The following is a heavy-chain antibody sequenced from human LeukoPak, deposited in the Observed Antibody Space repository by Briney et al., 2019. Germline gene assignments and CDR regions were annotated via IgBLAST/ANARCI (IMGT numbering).Heavy chain of an antibody. CDR2: IYPSDSDT. CDR1: GYTFSTNW. Sequence: GESLKISCKGSGYTFSTNWIGWVRQMPGKGLEWMGIIYPSDSDTTYSPSLQGQVTISVDKSISTAYLQWRSLKASDTAMYYCARIYGRNFDHWGQGTLVTVSS. V-gene: IGHV5-51*01. J-gene: IGHJ4*02. D-gene: IGHD1-26*01. CDR3: ARIYGRNFDH.